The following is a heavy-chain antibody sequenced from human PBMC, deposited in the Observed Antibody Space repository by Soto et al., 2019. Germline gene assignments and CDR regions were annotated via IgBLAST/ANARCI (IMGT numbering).Heavy chain of an antibody. V-gene: IGHV3-15*01. Sequence: EVQLVESGGGLVKPGGSLRLSCAASGFTFSNAWMSWVRQAPGKGLEWVGRIKSKTDGGTTDYAAPVKGRFTISKDDSKNTLYLQMNSLKTEDTAVYYCTTTGWADYYCYGMDVWGQGTTFTVSS. CDR2: IKSKTDGGTT. CDR3: TTTGWADYYCYGMDV. D-gene: IGHD6-19*01. CDR1: GFTFSNAW. J-gene: IGHJ6*02.